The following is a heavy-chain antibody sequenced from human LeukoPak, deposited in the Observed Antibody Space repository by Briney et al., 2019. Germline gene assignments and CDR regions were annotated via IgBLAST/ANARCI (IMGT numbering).Heavy chain of an antibody. D-gene: IGHD2-2*01. CDR2: ISGSGGST. Sequence: GGSLRLSCAASGFTFSSYAMSWVRQAPGKGLEWVSAISGSGGSTYYADPVKGRFTISRDNSKNTLYLQMNSLRAEDTAVYYCAKSNFDCSSTSCYSGFDYWGQGTLVTVSS. J-gene: IGHJ4*02. V-gene: IGHV3-23*01. CDR1: GFTFSSYA. CDR3: AKSNFDCSSTSCYSGFDY.